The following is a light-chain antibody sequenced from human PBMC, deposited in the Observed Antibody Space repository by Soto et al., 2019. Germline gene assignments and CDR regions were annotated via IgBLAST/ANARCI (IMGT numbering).Light chain of an antibody. CDR2: SDN. CDR3: ATRDERLSGRV. CDR1: SSNVGTNH. V-gene: IGLV1-44*01. Sequence: QSVLTQPPSASGTPGQRVTISCSGSSSNVGTNHFIWYQQLPGTAPKLLIYSDNQRPSGVPSRFSGSTSGTSASLAISGLQSADEADYYCATRDERLSGRVFGGGTKVTVL. J-gene: IGLJ3*02.